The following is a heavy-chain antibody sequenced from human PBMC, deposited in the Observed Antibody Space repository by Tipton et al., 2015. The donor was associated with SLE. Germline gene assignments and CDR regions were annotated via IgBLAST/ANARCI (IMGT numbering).Heavy chain of an antibody. V-gene: IGHV4-61*02. D-gene: IGHD7-27*01. J-gene: IGHJ4*02. CDR1: GGSISSGSYY. Sequence: TLSLTCTVSGGSISSGSYYWSWIRQPAGKGLEWIGRIYTSGSTNYNPSLKSRVTISVDTSKNQFSLKLSSVTAADTAVYYCARGSVTGDDYWGQGTLVTVSS. CDR3: ARGSVTGDDY. CDR2: IYTSGST.